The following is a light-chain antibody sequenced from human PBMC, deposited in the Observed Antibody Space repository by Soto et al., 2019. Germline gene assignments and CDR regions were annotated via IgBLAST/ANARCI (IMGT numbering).Light chain of an antibody. CDR3: QQYGSPPFS. CDR1: QSVTSRY. J-gene: IGKJ2*03. Sequence: DTVLTQSPGTLSLSPGERATLSCRASQSVTSRYSAWYQQKPGQAPSLLIYGASNRAAGIPDRFSGSGSGTDFTLTISRLEPEDFAVYFCQQYGSPPFSFGQGTKVDIK. V-gene: IGKV3-20*01. CDR2: GAS.